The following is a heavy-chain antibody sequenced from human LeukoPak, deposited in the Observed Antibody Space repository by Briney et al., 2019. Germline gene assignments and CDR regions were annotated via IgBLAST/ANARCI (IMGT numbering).Heavy chain of an antibody. Sequence: PGGSLRLSCAASGFTFSDYYMSWIRQAPGKGLEWVSYISSSGSTIYYADSVKGRFTISRDNAKNSLYLQMNSLRAEDTAVYYCATTSYYYDSSGYYFDYWGQGTLVTVSS. D-gene: IGHD3-22*01. V-gene: IGHV3-11*04. CDR2: ISSSGSTI. CDR1: GFTFSDYY. J-gene: IGHJ4*02. CDR3: ATTSYYYDSSGYYFDY.